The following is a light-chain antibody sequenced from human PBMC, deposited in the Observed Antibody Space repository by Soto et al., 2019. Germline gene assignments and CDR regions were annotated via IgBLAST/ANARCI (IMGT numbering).Light chain of an antibody. J-gene: IGKJ1*01. Sequence: AIQLTQSPSSLSASVGDRVTITCRASQGIRNDLGWYQQKPGKAPKLLIYAASSLQSGVPSRFSGSGSGTDFTLTISSLQPEDFATYYGLQDYNYPRTFGQGTKVDIK. CDR1: QGIRND. CDR2: AAS. CDR3: LQDYNYPRT. V-gene: IGKV1-6*01.